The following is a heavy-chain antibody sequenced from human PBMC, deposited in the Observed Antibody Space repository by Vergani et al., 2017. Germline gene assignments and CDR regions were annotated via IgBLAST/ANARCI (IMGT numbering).Heavy chain of an antibody. Sequence: EVQLEESGGGLVLPGRSLRLSCVASGFTSAGYAMHWVRQAPGKGLEWVSGISWNSNSIGYADSVKGRFTISRDNAKNSLYLQMNSLRAEDTALYYCAKDLGTSSGGGWFYPLGQGTLVTVSS. CDR3: AKDLGTSSGGGWFYP. CDR2: ISWNSNSI. D-gene: IGHD6-6*01. V-gene: IGHV3-9*02. J-gene: IGHJ5*02. CDR1: GFTSAGYA.